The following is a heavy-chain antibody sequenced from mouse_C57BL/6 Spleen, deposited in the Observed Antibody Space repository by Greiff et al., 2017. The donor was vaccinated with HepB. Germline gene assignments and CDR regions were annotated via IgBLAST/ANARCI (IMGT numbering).Heavy chain of an antibody. V-gene: IGHV1-54*01. CDR3: ARGGDYGSSSFAY. J-gene: IGHJ3*01. Sequence: QVQLKESGAELVRPGTSVKVSCKASGYAFTNYLIEWVKQRPGQGLEWIGVINPGSGGTNYNEKFKGKATLTADKSSSTAYMQLSSLTSEDSAVYFCARGGDYGSSSFAYWGQGTLVTVSA. D-gene: IGHD1-1*01. CDR2: INPGSGGT. CDR1: GYAFTNYL.